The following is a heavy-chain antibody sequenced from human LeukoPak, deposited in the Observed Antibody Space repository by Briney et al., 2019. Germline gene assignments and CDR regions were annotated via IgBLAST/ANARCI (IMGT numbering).Heavy chain of an antibody. J-gene: IGHJ5*02. V-gene: IGHV3-13*01. Sequence: GGSLRLSCAASGFTFSTYDMHWVRQATGKGLEWVSAIGTAGDTYYPGSVKGRFTISRENAKNSLYLQMNSLRAGDTAVYYCARGAAAGGWFDPWGQGTLVTVSS. CDR3: ARGAAAGGWFDP. CDR2: IGTAGDT. CDR1: GFTFSTYD. D-gene: IGHD6-13*01.